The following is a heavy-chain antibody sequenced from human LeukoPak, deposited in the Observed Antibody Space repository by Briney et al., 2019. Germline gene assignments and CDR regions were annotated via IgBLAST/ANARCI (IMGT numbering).Heavy chain of an antibody. V-gene: IGHV1-2*02. CDR1: GYTFTGYY. CDR3: ARDAEMTTVTGGAFDI. D-gene: IGHD4-17*01. J-gene: IGHJ3*02. CDR2: INPNSGGT. Sequence: ASVKVSCKASGYTFTGYYMYWVRQAPGQGLEWMGWINPNSGGTNYAQNFQGTVTMTRDTSISTAYMELSRLRSDDTAVYYCARDAEMTTVTGGAFDIWGQGTMVTVSS.